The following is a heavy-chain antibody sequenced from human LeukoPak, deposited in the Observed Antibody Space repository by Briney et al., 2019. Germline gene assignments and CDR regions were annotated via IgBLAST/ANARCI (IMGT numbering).Heavy chain of an antibody. Sequence: SETLSLTCTVSGGSISSYYWSWIRQPPGKGLEWIGYIYYSGSTNDNPSLKSRVTISVDTSKHQFSLKLSSVTAADTAVYYCARVGGASLADAFDIWGQGTMVTVSS. D-gene: IGHD1-26*01. CDR1: GGSISSYY. CDR3: ARVGGASLADAFDI. J-gene: IGHJ3*02. CDR2: IYYSGST. V-gene: IGHV4-59*01.